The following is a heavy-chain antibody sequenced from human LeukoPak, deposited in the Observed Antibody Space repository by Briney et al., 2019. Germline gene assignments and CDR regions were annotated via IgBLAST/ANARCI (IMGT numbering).Heavy chain of an antibody. CDR1: GGSISSSSYY. Sequence: PSETLSLTCTVSGGSISSSSYYWGWIRQPPGKGLEWIGEINHSGSTNYNPSLKSRVTISVDTSKNQFSLKLSSVTAADTAVYYCARGSDYWGQGTLVTVSS. CDR2: INHSGST. CDR3: ARGSDY. V-gene: IGHV4-39*07. J-gene: IGHJ4*02.